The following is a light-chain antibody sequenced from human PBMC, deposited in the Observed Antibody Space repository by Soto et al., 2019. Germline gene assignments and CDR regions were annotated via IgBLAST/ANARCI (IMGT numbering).Light chain of an antibody. CDR1: QDISTW. V-gene: IGKV1D-16*01. CDR3: QQYNNYPLT. Sequence: DIQMTQSPSSLTASAGDRVTIACRASQDISTWLAWHQQKPGKTPKCLIFGASKLQNGVPSRFNGSGSGAHFTLTISSLQPEDSATYFCQQYNNYPLTFGAGTKVEI. CDR2: GAS. J-gene: IGKJ4*01.